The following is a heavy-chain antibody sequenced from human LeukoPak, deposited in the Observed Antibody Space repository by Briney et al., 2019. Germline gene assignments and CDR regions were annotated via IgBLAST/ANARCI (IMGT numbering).Heavy chain of an antibody. CDR1: GVSISSGGYY. V-gene: IGHV4-31*03. Sequence: SQTLSLTCTVSGVSISSGGYYWSWIPQHQGKGLEWIGYIYYSGRTYYNPSLKSRVTISVDTYKNQFSLKLSSVTAADTAVYYCARGRSAVITTSWYFDLWGRGTLVTVSS. J-gene: IGHJ2*01. D-gene: IGHD3-22*01. CDR3: ARGRSAVITTSWYFDL. CDR2: IYYSGRT.